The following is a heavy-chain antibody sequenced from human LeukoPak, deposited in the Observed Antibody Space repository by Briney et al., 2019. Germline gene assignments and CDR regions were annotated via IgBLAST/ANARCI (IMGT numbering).Heavy chain of an antibody. Sequence: GESLKISCKGSGYSFTSYWIGWVRQMSGKGLEWMAIIYPGDSNTRYSPSFQGQVTISADKSTSTAYLQWSSLRASDTAMYYCARHPVLWFGELLYGGFDYWGQGTLVTVSS. V-gene: IGHV5-51*01. CDR3: ARHPVLWFGELLYGGFDY. J-gene: IGHJ4*02. D-gene: IGHD3-10*01. CDR2: IYPGDSNT. CDR1: GYSFTSYW.